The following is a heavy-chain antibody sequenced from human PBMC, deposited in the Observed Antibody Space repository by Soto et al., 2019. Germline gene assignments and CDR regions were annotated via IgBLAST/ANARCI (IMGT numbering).Heavy chain of an antibody. V-gene: IGHV3-23*01. J-gene: IGHJ6*02. CDR2: ISGSGTRA. Sequence: EEQLLESGGGLVQPGGSLRLSCSVSAFNFSNFGMNWVRQAPGRGLEWVSTISGSGTRANYADSVRGRFTVSRDNSKDTLYMEMKTLRVDDTATYYCARSRTGGGLDVWGQGTTVTVSS. CDR3: ARSRTGGGLDV. D-gene: IGHD3-16*01. CDR1: AFNFSNFG.